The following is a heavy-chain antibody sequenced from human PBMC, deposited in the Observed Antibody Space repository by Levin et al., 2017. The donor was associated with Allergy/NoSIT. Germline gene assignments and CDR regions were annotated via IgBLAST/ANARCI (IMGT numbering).Heavy chain of an antibody. Sequence: VASVKVSCAASGFTFSSYSMNWVRQAPGKGLEWVSYISSSSSTIYYADSVKGRFTISRDNAKNSLYLQMNSLRAEDTAVYYCARPTYGDLDAFDIWGQGTMVTVSS. D-gene: IGHD4-17*01. CDR1: GFTFSSYS. CDR2: ISSSSSTI. J-gene: IGHJ3*02. V-gene: IGHV3-48*01. CDR3: ARPTYGDLDAFDI.